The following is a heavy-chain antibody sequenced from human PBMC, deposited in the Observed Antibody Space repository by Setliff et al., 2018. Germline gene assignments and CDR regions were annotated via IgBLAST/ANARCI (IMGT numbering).Heavy chain of an antibody. J-gene: IGHJ4*02. D-gene: IGHD1-26*01. CDR1: GFTFSTYA. V-gene: IGHV3-33*08. CDR3: AGDPPRSDWRLDS. CDR2: IFYDGSEK. Sequence: RLSCAASGFTFSTYAMHWVRQAPGKGLEWVGYIFYDGSEKYYADSVKGRFTISRDNSKNTVYLEMNNLRADDTAVYYCAGDPPRSDWRLDSWGQGTLVTVSS.